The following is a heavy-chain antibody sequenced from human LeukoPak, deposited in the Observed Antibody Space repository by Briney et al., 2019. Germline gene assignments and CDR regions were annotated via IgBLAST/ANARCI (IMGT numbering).Heavy chain of an antibody. D-gene: IGHD2-2*01. CDR3: AKDACSSTSCSNDY. CDR2: ISWNSGNI. CDR1: GFTFDDYA. J-gene: IGHJ4*02. V-gene: IGHV3-9*01. Sequence: GGSLRLSCAASGFTFDDYAMHWVRQAPGKGLEWVSGISWNSGNIDYADSVKGRFTISRDNAKNSLYLQMNSLRTEDTALYYCAKDACSSTSCSNDYWGQGTLVTVSS.